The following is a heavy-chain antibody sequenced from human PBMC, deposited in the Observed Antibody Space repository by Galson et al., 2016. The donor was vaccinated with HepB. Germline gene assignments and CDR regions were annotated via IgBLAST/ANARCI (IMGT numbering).Heavy chain of an antibody. J-gene: IGHJ6*03. V-gene: IGHV3-23*01. CDR3: ARRGSSSIPTYYYMDV. CDR2: ISGGGGSI. Sequence: WVSTISGGGGSIHYADSVKGRLTISRDNSKKTLFLQMSSLRADDTAMYYCARRGSSSIPTYYYMDVWGKGTTVTVSS. D-gene: IGHD6-6*01.